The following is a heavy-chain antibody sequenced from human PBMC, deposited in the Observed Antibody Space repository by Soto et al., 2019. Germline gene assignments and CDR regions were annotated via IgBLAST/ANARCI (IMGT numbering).Heavy chain of an antibody. CDR2: VSYHGSVQ. CDR1: GFTLRNYW. J-gene: IGHJ3*02. Sequence: VGSLRLSCATSGFTLRNYWMSWVRQAPGKGLEWVAVVSYHGSVQYYADSVKGRFTLSRDNFKNTLYLEMNSLRPEDTAVYYCAKEGSGSRYSFDIWGQGTMVTVSS. CDR3: AKEGSGSRYSFDI. D-gene: IGHD1-26*01. V-gene: IGHV3-30*18.